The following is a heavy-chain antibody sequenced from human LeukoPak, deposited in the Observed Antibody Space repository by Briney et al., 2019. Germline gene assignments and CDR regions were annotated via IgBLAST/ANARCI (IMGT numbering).Heavy chain of an antibody. D-gene: IGHD4-17*01. CDR1: GFSLHTSGVG. Sequence: PGPTLVNPPQTLTLTCAFSGFSLHTSGVGVGWIRQPPGKALECLALIYWDDDKRYSPSLRSRLTITKDTSKNQVVLTMTNMDPVDTATYYCAHLTTVIASFDYWGQGTLVTVSS. V-gene: IGHV2-5*02. CDR3: AHLTTVIASFDY. CDR2: IYWDDDK. J-gene: IGHJ4*02.